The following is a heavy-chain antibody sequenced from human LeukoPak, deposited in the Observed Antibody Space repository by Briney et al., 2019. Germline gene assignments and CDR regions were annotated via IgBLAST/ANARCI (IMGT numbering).Heavy chain of an antibody. D-gene: IGHD5-18*01. V-gene: IGHV3-33*01. J-gene: IGHJ6*03. CDR3: AREVRGYSSGYYYYYYYMDV. Sequence: GGSLRSSCAAPGFTFRSYGMNGFRQAQAKGLEWVAVKWYDESNKHYEASVKGRLPISRDNSKNTLYLQMNSLRAEDTAVYYCAREVRGYSSGYYYYYYYMDVSGKGTTVTVSS. CDR1: GFTFRSYG. CDR2: KWYDESNK.